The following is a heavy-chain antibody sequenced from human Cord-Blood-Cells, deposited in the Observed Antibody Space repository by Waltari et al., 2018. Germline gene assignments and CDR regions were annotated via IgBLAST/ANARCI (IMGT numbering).Heavy chain of an antibody. CDR2: LETEDREK. D-gene: IGHD6-13*01. V-gene: IGHV1-24*01. CDR1: GYTLTELS. J-gene: IGHJ3*02. Sequence: QVQLVQSGAEVKKPGASVKVSCKVSGYTLTELSMHWVRRAPGKGLEWMGGLETEDREKIYAQKFQGGVTMTEETSTDTAYMELSSLRSEDTAVYYCATDSSSWYLAFDIWGQGTMVTVSS. CDR3: ATDSSSWYLAFDI.